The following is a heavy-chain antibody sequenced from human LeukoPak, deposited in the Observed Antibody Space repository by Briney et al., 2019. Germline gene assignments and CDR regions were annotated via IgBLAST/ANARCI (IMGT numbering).Heavy chain of an antibody. Sequence: KPSETLSLTCTVSGGSISSYYWSWIRQPPGKGLEWIGYIYYSGSTNYNPSLKSRVTISVDTSKNQFSLKLSSVTAADTAVYYCARVERLGELSLLWDAFDIWGQGTMVTVSS. CDR2: IYYSGST. CDR3: ARVERLGELSLLWDAFDI. J-gene: IGHJ3*02. CDR1: GGSISSYY. D-gene: IGHD3-16*02. V-gene: IGHV4-59*01.